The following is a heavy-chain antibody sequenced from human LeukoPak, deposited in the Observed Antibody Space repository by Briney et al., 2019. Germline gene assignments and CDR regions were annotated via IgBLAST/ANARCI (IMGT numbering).Heavy chain of an antibody. D-gene: IGHD6-19*01. J-gene: IGHJ6*03. CDR2: IYSGGST. Sequence: PSETLSLTCDVSGGPFSYYYWTWIRQAPGKGLEWVSVIYSGGSTYYADSVKGRFTISRDNSKNTLYLQMNSLRAEDTAVYYCARDAGAVAGFYYYYYMDVWGKGTTVTISS. CDR3: ARDAGAVAGFYYYYYMDV. V-gene: IGHV3-66*01. CDR1: GGPFSYYY.